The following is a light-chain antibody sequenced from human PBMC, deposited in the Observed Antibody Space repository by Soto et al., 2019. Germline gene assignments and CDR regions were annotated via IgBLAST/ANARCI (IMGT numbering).Light chain of an antibody. CDR2: GVS. CDR3: SSFTSSITPHVV. V-gene: IGLV2-14*01. Sequence: QSALTQPRSVSGSPGQSVTISCTGTSSDVGGYNYVSWYQQHPGKAPKLMIYGVSNRPSGVSNRFSASKSGNTASLTISGLQAEDEADYYCSSFTSSITPHVVFGGGTKLTVL. J-gene: IGLJ2*01. CDR1: SSDVGGYNY.